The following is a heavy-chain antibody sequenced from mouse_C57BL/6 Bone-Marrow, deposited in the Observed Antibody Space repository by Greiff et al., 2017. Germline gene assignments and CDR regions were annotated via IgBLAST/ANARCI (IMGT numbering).Heavy chain of an antibody. CDR1: GYSITSGYY. V-gene: IGHV3-6*01. Sequence: EVQLQESGPGLVKPSQSLSLTCSVTGYSITSGYYWNWLRQFPGNKLEWMGYISYDGSNNYNPSLKNRISITRDTSKNQFFLKLNSVTTEDTATYYCARDLGGYDRYWYCDVWGTGTTVTVSS. CDR2: ISYDGSN. D-gene: IGHD2-2*01. CDR3: ARDLGGYDRYWYCDV. J-gene: IGHJ1*03.